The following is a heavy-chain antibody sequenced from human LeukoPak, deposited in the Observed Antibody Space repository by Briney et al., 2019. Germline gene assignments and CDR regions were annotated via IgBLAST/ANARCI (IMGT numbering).Heavy chain of an antibody. J-gene: IGHJ4*02. CDR3: ARAPDSSGYYYHFDY. Sequence: GRSLILSCGASGFTFGHYAMNWVRQAPGQGLEWVAIISYGGNNQYYADSVKGRFTISRDNTKNTVYLQMNSLRPEDTAVYYCARAPDSSGYYYHFDYWGQGTLVTVSS. D-gene: IGHD3-22*01. CDR1: GFTFGHYA. CDR2: ISYGGNNQ. V-gene: IGHV3-30-3*01.